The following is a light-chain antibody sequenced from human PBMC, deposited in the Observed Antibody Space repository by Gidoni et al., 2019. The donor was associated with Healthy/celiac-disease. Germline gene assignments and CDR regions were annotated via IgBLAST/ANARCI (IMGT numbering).Light chain of an antibody. V-gene: IGKV3-15*01. CDR2: GAS. CDR1: QSVSSN. Sequence: EIVMTQSPATLSVSPGERATLSCRASQSVSSNLAWYQQKPGQAPRLLIDGASTRATGIPGRFSGSGSGTEFTLTISSLQSEDFAVYYCQQYNNWPPWTVGQGTKVEIK. CDR3: QQYNNWPPWT. J-gene: IGKJ1*01.